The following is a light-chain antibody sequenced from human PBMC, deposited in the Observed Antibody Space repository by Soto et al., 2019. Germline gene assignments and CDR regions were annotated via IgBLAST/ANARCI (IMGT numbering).Light chain of an antibody. V-gene: IGKV3-20*01. J-gene: IGKJ1*01. CDR2: GAS. CDR3: QQYGSSPPWT. Sequence: EIGLTQSPGTLSLSPGERATLSCRASQSVSSSYLAWYQQKPGQAPRLLIYGASNRATGIPDRFSGSGSGTDFTLTISRLEPEDFAVYYCQQYGSSPPWTFGQGTKVDNK. CDR1: QSVSSSY.